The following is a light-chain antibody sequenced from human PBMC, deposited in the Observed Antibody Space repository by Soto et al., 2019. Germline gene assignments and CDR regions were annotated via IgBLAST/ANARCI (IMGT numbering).Light chain of an antibody. CDR3: QQYSDWPPT. CDR1: ESLSSN. CDR2: GAS. V-gene: IGKV3-15*01. J-gene: IGKJ1*01. Sequence: EVVTTQSPATLSVSPGGRATLSCRASESLSSNLAWYQQKPGQAPRLLIYGASTRGTGIPARFSGSGSGTEFTLTISSLQSEDFAVYYCQQYSDWPPTFGRGTKVDIK.